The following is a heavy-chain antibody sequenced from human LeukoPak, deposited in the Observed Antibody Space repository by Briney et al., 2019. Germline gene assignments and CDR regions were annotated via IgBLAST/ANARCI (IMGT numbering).Heavy chain of an antibody. J-gene: IGHJ4*02. CDR1: GYSITSTYW. CDR2: LHHSGST. Sequence: SETLSLTCAVSGYSITSTYWWGWIRQTPGRGLEWIGSLHHSGSTSYSPSLKSRVAISVDTSKNQFSLRLSSVTAADTAVYYCARVGGDDSTGHYSVDYWGQGTLVTVSS. CDR3: ARVGGDDSTGHYSVDY. V-gene: IGHV4-38-2*01. D-gene: IGHD3-22*01.